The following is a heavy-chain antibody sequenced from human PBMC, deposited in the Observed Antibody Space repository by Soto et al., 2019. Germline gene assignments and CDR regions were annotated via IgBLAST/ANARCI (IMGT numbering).Heavy chain of an antibody. CDR2: IYHSGDT. CDR1: GGSIGSYY. V-gene: IGHV4-59*08. D-gene: IGHD3-9*01. J-gene: IGHJ4*02. Sequence: SETLSLTCTVSGGSIGSYYWSWIRQRPGKGLEWIGYIYHSGDTNYNPSLKSRVTISVDTSKNQFSLKLRSVTAADTAVYYCASGSLTRYHIYYWGQGTQVTVS. CDR3: ASGSLTRYHIYY.